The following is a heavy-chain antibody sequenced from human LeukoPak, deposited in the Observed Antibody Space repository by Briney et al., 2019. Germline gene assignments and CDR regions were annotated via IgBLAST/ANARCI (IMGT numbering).Heavy chain of an antibody. V-gene: IGHV4-34*01. J-gene: IGHJ2*01. CDR2: INQSGST. Sequence: SSETLSLTCAVYGGPFGGYYWSWIRQSPGKGLEWIGEINQSGSTTYKPSLKGRVTISVDTSKTQFSLKLSSVTAADTAVYYCARGKEYCGGDCFSSWYFDLWGRGTLVTVSS. D-gene: IGHD2-21*02. CDR3: ARGKEYCGGDCFSSWYFDL. CDR1: GGPFGGYY.